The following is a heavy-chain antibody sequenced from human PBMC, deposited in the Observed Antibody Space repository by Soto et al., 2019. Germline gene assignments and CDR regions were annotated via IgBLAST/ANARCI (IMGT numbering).Heavy chain of an antibody. V-gene: IGHV1-18*01. D-gene: IGHD1-1*01. CDR3: TRGRYGDY. Sequence: QVHLVQSGAEVKKPGASVKVSCKGSGYTFPSSGLTWVRQAPGQGLEWMGWISAHNGNTNYAQKPQGRVTVTRDTSTSTAYMELRSLRSDDTAVYYWTRGRYGDYWGQGALVTVSS. CDR2: ISAHNGNT. CDR1: GYTFPSSG. J-gene: IGHJ4*02.